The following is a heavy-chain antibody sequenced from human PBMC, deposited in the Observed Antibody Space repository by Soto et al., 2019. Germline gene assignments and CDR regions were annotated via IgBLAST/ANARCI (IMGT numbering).Heavy chain of an antibody. CDR3: ARDREGASFHFDY. V-gene: IGHV3-33*01. D-gene: IGHD1-26*01. Sequence: QVQLVESGGGVVQPGRSLRLSCAASGFTFSSYGMHWVRQAPGKWLDWVAVIWYDGSNKYYADSVKGRFTISRDNSKNTLYLQMNSLSAEDTAVYYCARDREGASFHFDYWGQGTLVTVSS. CDR1: GFTFSSYG. J-gene: IGHJ4*02. CDR2: IWYDGSNK.